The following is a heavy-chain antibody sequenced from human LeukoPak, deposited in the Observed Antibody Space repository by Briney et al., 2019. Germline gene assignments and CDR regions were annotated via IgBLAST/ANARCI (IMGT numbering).Heavy chain of an antibody. CDR3: ARSGTTVTYWYFDL. Sequence: SETLSLTCTVSGGSITNTNYYWAWIRQPPGEGLEWIGSVYHSGITYYTPSLKSRVSISVDTSKNQFSLKVNSVTAADTAVYYCARSGTTVTYWYFDLWGRGTLVTVSS. V-gene: IGHV4-39*07. D-gene: IGHD4-17*01. CDR1: GGSITNTNYY. CDR2: VYHSGIT. J-gene: IGHJ2*01.